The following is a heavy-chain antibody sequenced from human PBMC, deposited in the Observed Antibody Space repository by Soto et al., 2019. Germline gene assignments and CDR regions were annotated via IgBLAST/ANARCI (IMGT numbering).Heavy chain of an antibody. V-gene: IGHV3-7*01. CDR1: GFTFSNYW. CDR2: IKQDGSHK. D-gene: IGHD3-22*01. J-gene: IGHJ4*02. Sequence: EVQLVESGGGLVPPGGSVRLSCAASGFTFSNYWMSWVRQAPGKGLEWVANIKQDGSHKFYVDSVKGRFTMSRDNAENSLYLQMSSLRAEDTAVYYCARGSSVYDSSGYAFDFRGQGSLVTVSS. CDR3: ARGSSVYDSSGYAFDF.